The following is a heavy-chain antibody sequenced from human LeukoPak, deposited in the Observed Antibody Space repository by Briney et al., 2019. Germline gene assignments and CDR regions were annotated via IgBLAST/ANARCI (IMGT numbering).Heavy chain of an antibody. CDR3: AKDSGIAVAGTATFDY. CDR2: ISYDGSNK. D-gene: IGHD6-19*01. CDR1: GFTFSTYV. Sequence: PGGSLRLSCAASGFTFSTYVMHWVRQAPGKGLEWVAVISYDGSNKYYADSVKGRFTISRDNSKNTLYVQMNSLRAEDTAVYYCAKDSGIAVAGTATFDYWGQGTLVTVSS. V-gene: IGHV3-30*18. J-gene: IGHJ4*02.